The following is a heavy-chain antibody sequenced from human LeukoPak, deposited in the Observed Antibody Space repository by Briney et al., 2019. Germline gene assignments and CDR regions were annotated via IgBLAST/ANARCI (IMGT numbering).Heavy chain of an antibody. CDR1: GFTLSRYE. J-gene: IGHJ5*02. CDR3: ARRGWLGYCSSTSCPRWFDP. CDR2: ISSSGSTI. D-gene: IGHD2-2*01. Sequence: GGSLRLSCAASGFTLSRYEMNWVRQAPGKGLEWVSYISSSGSTIYYADSVKGRFIISRDNAKNSLYLQMNSLRAEDTAVYYCARRGWLGYCSSTSCPRWFDPWGQGTLVTVSS. V-gene: IGHV3-48*03.